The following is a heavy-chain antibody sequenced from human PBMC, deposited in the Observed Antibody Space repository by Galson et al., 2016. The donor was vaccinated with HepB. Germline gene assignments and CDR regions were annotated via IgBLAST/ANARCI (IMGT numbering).Heavy chain of an antibody. D-gene: IGHD2-15*01. CDR2: IAFDGSSQ. V-gene: IGHV3-30*18. CDR3: AKDQGPYFYCSGDGCNYFYAMDV. J-gene: IGHJ6*04. CDR1: GFTLSYYG. Sequence: SLRLSCAVSGFTLSYYGMRWVRQAPGKGLEWVAVIAFDGSSQYYADSVKGRFTISRDDSKNTVYLQMNSLRPEDTAVYYCAKDQGPYFYCSGDGCNYFYAMDVWGEGTTVTVNS.